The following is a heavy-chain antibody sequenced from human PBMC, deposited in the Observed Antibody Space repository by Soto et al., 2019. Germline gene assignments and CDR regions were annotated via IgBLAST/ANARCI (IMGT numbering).Heavy chain of an antibody. D-gene: IGHD2-15*01. Sequence: PSQTLSLTCAISGDSVSSNSDAWNWIRQSPSRGLEWLGRTYYRSKWYNDYAVSVKSRITINPDTSKNQFSLQLSSVTAADTPVYYCARHGGNRWYFFDYWGQGTLVNAS. CDR2: TYYRSKWYN. CDR3: ARHGGNRWYFFDY. J-gene: IGHJ4*02. CDR1: GDSVSSNSDA. V-gene: IGHV6-1*01.